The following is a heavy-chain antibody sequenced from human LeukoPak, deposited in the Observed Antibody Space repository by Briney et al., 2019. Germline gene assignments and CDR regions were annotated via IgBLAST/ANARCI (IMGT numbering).Heavy chain of an antibody. D-gene: IGHD6-6*01. Sequence: ASVKISCKASGYTFSDYYIHWVQQAPGKGLEWMGRTDPKDDETIYAEKFQGRVTMAADTSTDTAYMELSSLRSEDTAVYLCATDVLPSIATLDYWGQGTLVTVSS. J-gene: IGHJ4*02. CDR2: TDPKDDET. CDR3: ATDVLPSIATLDY. V-gene: IGHV1-69-2*01. CDR1: GYTFSDYY.